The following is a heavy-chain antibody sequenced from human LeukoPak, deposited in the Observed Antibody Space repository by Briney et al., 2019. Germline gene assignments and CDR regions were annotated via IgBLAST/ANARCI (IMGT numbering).Heavy chain of an antibody. J-gene: IGHJ5*02. CDR2: IRSKAYGGTT. CDR3: TRALGKRSPHSWFDP. V-gene: IGHV3-49*03. D-gene: IGHD1-26*01. CDR1: GFTFSSYA. Sequence: PGGSLRLSCAASGFTFSSYAMSWFRQAPGKGLEWVGFIRSKAYGGTTEYAASVKGRFTISRDDSKSIAYLQMNSLKTEDTAVYYCTRALGKRSPHSWFDPWGQGTLVTVSS.